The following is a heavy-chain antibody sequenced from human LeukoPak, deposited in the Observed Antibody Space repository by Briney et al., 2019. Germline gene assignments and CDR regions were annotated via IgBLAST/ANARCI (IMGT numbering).Heavy chain of an antibody. CDR3: ARERSSVVDHGIDY. CDR2: ICHSGST. D-gene: IGHD2-21*01. CDR1: GYSTSSDYC. Sequence: PSETLSLTCFVSGYSTSSDYCWGWNRQPPGRGLGWIGSICHSGSTYYKPSLKSRVTISADTTKNQFSLKVTSVTAADTAVYYCARERSSVVDHGIDYWGQGFLVTVSS. J-gene: IGHJ4*02. V-gene: IGHV4-38-2*02.